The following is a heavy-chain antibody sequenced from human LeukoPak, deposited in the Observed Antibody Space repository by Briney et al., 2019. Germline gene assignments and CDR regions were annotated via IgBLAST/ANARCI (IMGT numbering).Heavy chain of an antibody. J-gene: IGHJ4*02. D-gene: IGHD3-22*01. CDR3: ARGYYYDSSGYLGY. V-gene: IGHV4-34*01. CDR1: GGSFSGYY. Sequence: LETLSLTCAVYGGSFSGYYWSWIRQPPGKGLEWIGEINHSGSTNYNPSLKSRVTISVDTSKNQFSLKLSSVTAADTAVYYCARGYYYDSSGYLGYWGQGTLVTVSS. CDR2: INHSGST.